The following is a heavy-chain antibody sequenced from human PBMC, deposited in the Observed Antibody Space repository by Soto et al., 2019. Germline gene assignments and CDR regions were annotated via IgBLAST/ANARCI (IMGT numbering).Heavy chain of an antibody. D-gene: IGHD4-17*01. Sequence: PGGSLRLSCAASGFTFSSYGMHWVLQAPCKGLEWVAVIWYDGSNKYYADSVKGRFTISRDNSKNTLYLQMNSLRAEDTAVYYCARERRVRCWFDPWGQGTLVTVSS. J-gene: IGHJ5*02. CDR2: IWYDGSNK. CDR1: GFTFSSYG. V-gene: IGHV3-33*01. CDR3: ARERRVRCWFDP.